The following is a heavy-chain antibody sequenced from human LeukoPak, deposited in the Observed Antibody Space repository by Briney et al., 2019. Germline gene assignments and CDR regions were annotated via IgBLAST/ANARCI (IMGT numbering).Heavy chain of an antibody. Sequence: GGSLRLSCAASGFTFSSYAMSWVRQAPGKGLEWVSAISGSGGSTYYADSVKGRFTISRDNSKNTLYLQMNSLRAEDTAVYYCAREAKGRKLAKSLRGYNYGMDVWGQGTTVTVSS. CDR3: AREAKGRKLAKSLRGYNYGMDV. CDR1: GFTFSSYA. J-gene: IGHJ6*02. CDR2: ISGSGGST. V-gene: IGHV3-23*01. D-gene: IGHD6-13*01.